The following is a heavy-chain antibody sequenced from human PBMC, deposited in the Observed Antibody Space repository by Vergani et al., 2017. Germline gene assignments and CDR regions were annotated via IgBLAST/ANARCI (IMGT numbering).Heavy chain of an antibody. CDR3: ARDEGYYDSSGYYGAFDI. CDR1: GFTFSGSA. CDR2: IRSKANSYAT. D-gene: IGHD3-22*01. V-gene: IGHV3-73*02. J-gene: IGHJ3*02. Sequence: EVQLVESGGGLVQPGGSLKLSCAASGFTFSGSAMHWVRQASGKGLEWVGRIRSKANSYATAYAASVKGRFTISRDDSKNTAYLQMNSLKTEDTAVYYCARDEGYYDSSGYYGAFDIWGQGTMVTVSS.